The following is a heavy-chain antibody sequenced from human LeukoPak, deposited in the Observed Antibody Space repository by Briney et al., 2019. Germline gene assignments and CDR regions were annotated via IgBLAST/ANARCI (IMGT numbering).Heavy chain of an antibody. D-gene: IGHD3-22*01. J-gene: IGHJ3*02. CDR2: IIPILGIA. Sequence: GASVKVSCKASGGTFSSYAISWVRQAPGQGLEWMGRIIPILGIANYAQKFQGRVTITADKSTSTAYMELSSLRSEDTAVYYCATSYYDSSGYYSPDAFDIWGQGTMVTVSS. V-gene: IGHV1-69*04. CDR1: GGTFSSYA. CDR3: ATSYYDSSGYYSPDAFDI.